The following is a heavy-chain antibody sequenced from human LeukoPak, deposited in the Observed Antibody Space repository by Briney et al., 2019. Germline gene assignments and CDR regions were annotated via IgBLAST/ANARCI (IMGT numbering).Heavy chain of an antibody. CDR1: GFTLSSDA. CDR2: IRYDGINK. Sequence: GGSLRLSCAASGFTLSSDAMHWVRQAPGKGLEWLAFIRYDGINKQYADSVKGRFTISRDTSKNALYLQMNSLRAEDTAVYYCAKDSDWDRGYHFDYWGQGTLVTVSS. J-gene: IGHJ4*02. CDR3: AKDSDWDRGYHFDY. D-gene: IGHD3-22*01. V-gene: IGHV3-30*02.